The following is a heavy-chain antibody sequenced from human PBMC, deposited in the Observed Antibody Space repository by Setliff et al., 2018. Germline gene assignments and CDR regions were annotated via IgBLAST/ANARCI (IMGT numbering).Heavy chain of an antibody. J-gene: IGHJ4*02. Sequence: GGSLRLSCTASGLSYTNDWVSWVRQAPGKGLEWLASINPHGSEKYYADSVKGRFTISRDNAKNSLSLQMNNLRTEDTAVYYCFGAGTCSYWGQGTLVTSPQ. CDR3: FGAGTCSY. CDR2: INPHGSEK. V-gene: IGHV3-7*01. CDR1: GLSYTNDW. D-gene: IGHD3-10*01.